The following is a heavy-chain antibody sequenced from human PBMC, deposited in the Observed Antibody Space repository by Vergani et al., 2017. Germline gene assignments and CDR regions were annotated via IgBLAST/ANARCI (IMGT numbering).Heavy chain of an antibody. CDR1: GFTFSSYS. CDR3: AKDRVMITLWAFDI. Sequence: EVQLVESGGGLVKPGGSLRLSCAASGFTFSSYSMNWVRQAPGKGLEWVSYISTSGNTIYYADSVKGRVTISRDNTKNSLYLQMNSLRAEDTAVYYCAKDRVMITLWAFDIWGQGTMVTVSS. V-gene: IGHV3-21*05. D-gene: IGHD3-16*01. J-gene: IGHJ3*02. CDR2: ISTSGNTI.